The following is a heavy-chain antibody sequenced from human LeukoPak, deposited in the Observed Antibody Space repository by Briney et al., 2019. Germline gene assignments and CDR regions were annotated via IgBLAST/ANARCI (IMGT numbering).Heavy chain of an antibody. CDR3: ASSSSESFDY. CDR2: IYTSGST. CDR1: GGSISSGNYY. Sequence: PSQTLSLTRTVSGGSISSGNYYWSWIRQPAGKGLEWIGRIYTSGSTNYNPSVKSRVTISVDTSKNQFSLKLSSGTAADTAVYYCASSSSESFDYWGQGNLVTVSS. V-gene: IGHV4-61*02. J-gene: IGHJ4*02. D-gene: IGHD6-6*01.